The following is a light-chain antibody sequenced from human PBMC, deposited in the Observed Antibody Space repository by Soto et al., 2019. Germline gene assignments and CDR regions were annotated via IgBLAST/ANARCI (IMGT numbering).Light chain of an antibody. V-gene: IGKV1-5*01. Sequence: EIPISLTPASPSASVGDRVTITCRAGQYIGRYLNWYQQKPGKAPKLLIYDASSLESGVPSRFSGSGSGTEFTLTISSLQPDDFAAYYCQQYNSYLTFGGGTKVDIK. J-gene: IGKJ4*01. CDR2: DAS. CDR3: QQYNSYLT. CDR1: QYIGRY.